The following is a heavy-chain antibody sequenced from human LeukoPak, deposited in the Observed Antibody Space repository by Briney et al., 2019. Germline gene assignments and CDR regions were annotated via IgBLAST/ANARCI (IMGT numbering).Heavy chain of an antibody. CDR2: VRSSGST. CDR1: GASVSSDNYY. J-gene: IGHJ4*02. CDR3: ARGVLVGATGHHFAY. D-gene: IGHD2-8*02. Sequence: SSETLSLTCTVSGASVSSDNYYWSWLRQPPGEGLEWVGYVRSSGSTNYNPSLKSRVAILVDAPKNQFTLNLSSVTAADTAVYYCARGVLVGATGHHFAYWGQGALVTVSS. V-gene: IGHV4-61*01.